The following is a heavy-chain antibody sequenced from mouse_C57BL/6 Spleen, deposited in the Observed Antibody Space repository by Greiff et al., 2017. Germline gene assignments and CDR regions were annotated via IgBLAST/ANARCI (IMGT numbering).Heavy chain of an antibody. V-gene: IGHV14-2*01. Sequence: EVQLQQSGAELVKPGASVKLSCTASGFNIKDYYMHWVKQRTEQGLEWIGRIDPADGETKYAPKFQGKDTITADTSTNTAYLQLSSLTSEDTAVYYGARDSAGYWFAYWGQGTLVTVSA. CDR3: ARDSAGYWFAY. D-gene: IGHD3-2*02. CDR2: IDPADGET. CDR1: GFNIKDYY. J-gene: IGHJ3*01.